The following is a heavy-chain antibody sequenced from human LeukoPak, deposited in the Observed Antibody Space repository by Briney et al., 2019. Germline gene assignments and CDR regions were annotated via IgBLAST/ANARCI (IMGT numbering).Heavy chain of an antibody. CDR1: GYTFTGYY. D-gene: IGHD2-2*01. Sequence: ASVKVSCKASGYTFTGYYMHWVRQAPGQGLEWVGWINPNSGGTNYAQKFQGRVTMTRDTSISTAYMELSRLRSDDTAVYYCARLPVGYCSSTSCPDYWGQGTLVTVSS. J-gene: IGHJ4*02. CDR2: INPNSGGT. V-gene: IGHV1-2*02. CDR3: ARLPVGYCSSTSCPDY.